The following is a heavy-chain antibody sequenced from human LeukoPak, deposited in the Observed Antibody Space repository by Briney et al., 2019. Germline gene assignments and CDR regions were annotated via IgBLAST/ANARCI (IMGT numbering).Heavy chain of an antibody. V-gene: IGHV1-46*01. CDR1: GYTFTSYY. CDR2: INPSGGST. CDR3: ARDLRVDSSGWPYYYYGMDV. J-gene: IGHJ6*02. D-gene: IGHD6-19*01. Sequence: GASVKVSCKASGYTFTSYYMHWVRQAPGRGLEWMGIINPSGGSTSYAQKFQGRVTMTRDTSTSTVYMELSSLRSEDTAVYYCARDLRVDSSGWPYYYYGMDVWGQGTTVTVSS.